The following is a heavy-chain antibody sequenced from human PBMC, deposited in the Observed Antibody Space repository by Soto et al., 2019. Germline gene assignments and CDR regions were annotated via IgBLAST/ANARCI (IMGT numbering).Heavy chain of an antibody. J-gene: IGHJ6*02. CDR2: INTNTGNP. Sequence: QVQLVQSGSELKKPGASVKVSCKASGYTFTSYAMNWVRQAPGQGLEWMGWINTNTGNPTYAQGFTGRFVFSLDTSVSTAYLQICSLKAEDTAVYYCARSPVLLWFGELSGDYYYYGMDVWGQGTTVTVSS. D-gene: IGHD3-10*01. V-gene: IGHV7-4-1*01. CDR3: ARSPVLLWFGELSGDYYYYGMDV. CDR1: GYTFTSYA.